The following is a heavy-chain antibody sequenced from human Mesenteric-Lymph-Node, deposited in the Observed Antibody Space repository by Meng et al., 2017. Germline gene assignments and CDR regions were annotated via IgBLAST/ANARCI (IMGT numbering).Heavy chain of an antibody. Sequence: QGRLRQWGDGLLKPSGTLSPTCAVYGGSFSGYYWSWIRQPPGKGLEWIGEINHSGSTNYNPSLKSRVTISVDTSKNQFSLKLSSVTAADTAVYYCARGGGIAAAGRGHEYYFDYWGQGTLVTVSS. CDR3: ARGGGIAAAGRGHEYYFDY. V-gene: IGHV4-34*01. J-gene: IGHJ4*02. CDR2: INHSGST. D-gene: IGHD6-13*01. CDR1: GGSFSGYY.